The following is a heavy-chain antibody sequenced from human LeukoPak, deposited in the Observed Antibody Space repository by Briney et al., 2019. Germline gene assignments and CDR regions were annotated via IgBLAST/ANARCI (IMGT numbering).Heavy chain of an antibody. CDR3: ARDSVELERRNWFDP. V-gene: IGHV1-46*02. CDR1: PYTFNKYY. J-gene: IGHJ5*02. CDR2: INPSGRSA. Sequence: GASVKLSCKASPYTFNKYYIHWVRQAPGQRLEWMGVINPSGRSASYAQRFQGKVTMTRDTSTSTVYMDLSSLTSEDTAVYYCARDSVELERRNWFDPWGQGTLVTVSS. D-gene: IGHD1-1*01.